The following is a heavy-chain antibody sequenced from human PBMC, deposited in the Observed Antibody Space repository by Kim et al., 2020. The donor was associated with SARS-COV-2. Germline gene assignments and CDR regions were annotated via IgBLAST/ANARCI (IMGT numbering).Heavy chain of an antibody. D-gene: IGHD3-22*01. CDR1: GGSISSSSYY. CDR2: IYYSGST. Sequence: SETLSLTCTVSGGSISSSSYYWGWIRQPPGKGLEWIGSIYYSGSTYYNPSLKSRVTISVDTSKNQFSLKLSSVTAADTAVYYCARGIRGWGIFTMIVPRGAYYFDYCGQGTLVTVSS. V-gene: IGHV4-39*07. CDR3: ARGIRGWGIFTMIVPRGAYYFDY. J-gene: IGHJ4*02.